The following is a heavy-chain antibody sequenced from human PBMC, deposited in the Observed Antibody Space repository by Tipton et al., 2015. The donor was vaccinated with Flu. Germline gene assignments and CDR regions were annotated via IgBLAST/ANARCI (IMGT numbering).Heavy chain of an antibody. CDR1: GGSISSSSYY. J-gene: IGHJ5*02. CDR2: IYYSGST. CDR3: ARHVMGSGNWFDP. V-gene: IGHV4-39*01. D-gene: IGHD3-10*01. Sequence: TLSLTCTASGGSISSSSYYWGWIRQPPGKGLEWIGSIYYSGSTYYNPSLKSRVTISVDTSKNQFSLKLSSVTAADTAVYYCARHVMGSGNWFDPWGQGTLVTVSS.